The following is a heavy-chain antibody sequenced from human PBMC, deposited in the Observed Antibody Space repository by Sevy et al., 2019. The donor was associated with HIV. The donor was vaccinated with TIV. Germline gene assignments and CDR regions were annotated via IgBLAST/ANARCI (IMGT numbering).Heavy chain of an antibody. Sequence: GGSLRLSCAASGFTFSSYPMSWVRQAPGKGLEWVSAISGSGFDTYYGYSVKGRFTISRDNSKNTVHLQMNSLRAEDTATYFCAKEYRIAVAGTVAFDIWGQGTMVTVSS. CDR3: AKEYRIAVAGTVAFDI. J-gene: IGHJ3*02. V-gene: IGHV3-23*01. CDR1: GFTFSSYP. D-gene: IGHD6-19*01. CDR2: ISGSGFDT.